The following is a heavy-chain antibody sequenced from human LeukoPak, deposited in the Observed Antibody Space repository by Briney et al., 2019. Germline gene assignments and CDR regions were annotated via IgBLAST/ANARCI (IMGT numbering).Heavy chain of an antibody. CDR1: GFTFSSYW. V-gene: IGHV3-7*01. D-gene: IGHD6-19*01. J-gene: IGHJ4*02. CDR2: IKQDGSEK. CDR3: ARDLSSNLPWLVRCGFDY. Sequence: GGSLRLSCAASGFTFSSYWMSWVRQAPGKGLEWVANIKQDGSEKYYVDSVKGRFTISRDNAKNSLYLQMNSLRAEDTAVYYCARDLSSNLPWLVRCGFDYWGQGTLVTVSS.